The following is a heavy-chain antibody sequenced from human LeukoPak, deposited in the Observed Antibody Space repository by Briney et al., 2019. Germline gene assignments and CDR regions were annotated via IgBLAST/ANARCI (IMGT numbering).Heavy chain of an antibody. D-gene: IGHD5-18*01. Sequence: PGGSLRLSCAASGFTFSTYAMSWVRQAPGKGLEWVSAISGSGGSTYYADSVKGRFTISRDNSKNTLYLQMNSLRAEDTAVYYCAKGTAMAFYYFDYWGQGTLVTVSS. CDR2: ISGSGGST. CDR3: AKGTAMAFYYFDY. V-gene: IGHV3-23*01. J-gene: IGHJ4*02. CDR1: GFTFSTYA.